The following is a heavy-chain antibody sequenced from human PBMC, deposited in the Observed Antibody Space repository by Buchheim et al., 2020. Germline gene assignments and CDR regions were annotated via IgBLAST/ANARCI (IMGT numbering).Heavy chain of an antibody. V-gene: IGHV4-59*01. J-gene: IGHJ6*02. D-gene: IGHD3-3*01. Sequence: QVQLQESGPGLVKPSETLSLTCTVSGGSISSYYWSWIRQPPGKGLEWIGYIYYSGSTNYNPSLKSRVTISVDTSKNQFSLKLSSVTAADTAVYYCARDRITIFGEIRLNYGMDVWGQGTT. CDR2: IYYSGST. CDR3: ARDRITIFGEIRLNYGMDV. CDR1: GGSISSYY.